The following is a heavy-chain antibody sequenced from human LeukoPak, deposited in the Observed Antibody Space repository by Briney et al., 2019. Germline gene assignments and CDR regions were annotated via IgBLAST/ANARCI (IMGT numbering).Heavy chain of an antibody. CDR3: ASYGSGSTAYYFDY. Sequence: ASVKVSCKASGYTFTSYGISWVRQAPGQGLEWMGWISAYNGNANYAQKLQGRVTMTTDTSTSTAYMELRSLRSDDTAVYYCASYGSGSTAYYFDYWGQGTLDTVSS. V-gene: IGHV1-18*04. CDR1: GYTFTSYG. CDR2: ISAYNGNA. J-gene: IGHJ4*02. D-gene: IGHD3-10*01.